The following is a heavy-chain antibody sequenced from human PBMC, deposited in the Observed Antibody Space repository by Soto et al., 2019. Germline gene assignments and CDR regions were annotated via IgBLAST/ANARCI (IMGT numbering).Heavy chain of an antibody. Sequence: SETLSLTCTVSGDSISSSRYHWGWIRQPPGKGMEWIGTIYYSGNTYYNQSLKSRVTISVDTSKNQFALKVNSVIAADTAVYYCARHHTNLYYYYYMDVWGKGTTVTVSS. CDR2: IYYSGNT. V-gene: IGHV4-39*01. J-gene: IGHJ6*03. CDR3: ARHHTNLYYYYYMDV. CDR1: GDSISSSRYH.